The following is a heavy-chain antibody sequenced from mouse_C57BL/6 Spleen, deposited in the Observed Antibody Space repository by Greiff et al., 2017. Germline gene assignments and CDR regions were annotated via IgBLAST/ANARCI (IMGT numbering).Heavy chain of an antibody. D-gene: IGHD1-1*01. CDR2: IWSGGST. V-gene: IGHV2-2*01. Sequence: QVQLQQSGPGLVQPSQSLSITCTVSGFSLTSYGVHWVRQSPGKGLEWLGVIWSGGSTDYNAAFISRLSISKDNSKRQVFFKMNSLQADDTAIYYCARGGKFHYYGSPYFDYWGQGTTLTVSS. CDR3: ARGGKFHYYGSPYFDY. J-gene: IGHJ2*01. CDR1: GFSLTSYG.